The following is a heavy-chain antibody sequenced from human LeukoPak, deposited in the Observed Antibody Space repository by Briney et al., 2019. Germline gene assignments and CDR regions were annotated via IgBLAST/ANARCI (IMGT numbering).Heavy chain of an antibody. Sequence: ASVKVSCKASGGTFSSYSISWVRQAPGQGLEWMGRINPILGITNYAQKFQGRVTITADKSTSTAYMELSSLRPEDTAMYYCARERYCSGGSCYFHDFWGQGTLVTVSS. V-gene: IGHV1-69*04. D-gene: IGHD2-15*01. J-gene: IGHJ4*02. CDR1: GGTFSSYS. CDR2: INPILGIT. CDR3: ARERYCSGGSCYFHDF.